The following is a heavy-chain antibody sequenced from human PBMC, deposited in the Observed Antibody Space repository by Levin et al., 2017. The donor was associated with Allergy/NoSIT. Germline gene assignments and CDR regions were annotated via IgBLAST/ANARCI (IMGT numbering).Heavy chain of an antibody. CDR3: ARVEQWLVSGGA. Sequence: PGGSLRLSCAASGFTFSSYSMNWVRQAPGKGLEWVSSISSSSSYIYYADSVKGRFTISRDNAKNSLYLQMNSLRAEDTAVYYCARVEQWLVSGGAWGQGTLVTVSS. CDR2: ISSSSSYI. V-gene: IGHV3-21*01. CDR1: GFTFSSYS. J-gene: IGHJ4*02. D-gene: IGHD6-19*01.